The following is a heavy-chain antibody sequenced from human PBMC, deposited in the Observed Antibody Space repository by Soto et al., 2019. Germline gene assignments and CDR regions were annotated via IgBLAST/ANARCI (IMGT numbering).Heavy chain of an antibody. CDR2: IRSKANSYAT. J-gene: IGHJ6*02. D-gene: IGHD5-18*01. V-gene: IGHV3-73*01. CDR1: GFTFSGSA. CDR3: ARVDTAMVTLDYYYAMDV. Sequence: GGSLRLSCAASGFTFSGSAMHWVRQASGKGLEWVGRIRSKANSYATAYAASVKGRFTISRDDSKNTAYLQMNSLKTEDAAVYYCARVDTAMVTLDYYYAMDVWGQGTTVTVSS.